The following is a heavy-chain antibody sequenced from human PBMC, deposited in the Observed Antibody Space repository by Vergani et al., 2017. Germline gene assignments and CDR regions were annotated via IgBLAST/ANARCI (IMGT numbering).Heavy chain of an antibody. CDR3: GRVADFYGLGSRLLDL. Sequence: QVRLQESGPGLVKPSETLSLTCSVSGGSMSGYYWSSIRQPPGKELECIGYMSHSGSTNYNPSLETRVTISGDTSKNQFSLKLNSVTAADTAVYYCGRVADFYGLGSRLLDLWGQGILVTVSS. CDR1: GGSMSGYY. V-gene: IGHV4-59*01. J-gene: IGHJ5*02. D-gene: IGHD3-10*01. CDR2: MSHSGST.